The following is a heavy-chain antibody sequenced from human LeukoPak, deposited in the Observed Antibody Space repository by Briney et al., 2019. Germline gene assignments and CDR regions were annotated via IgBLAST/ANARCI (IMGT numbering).Heavy chain of an antibody. CDR2: IYYSGST. D-gene: IGHD3-10*01. Sequence: SETLSLTCSVSGGSISGYYWSWIRQPPGKGLEWIGYIYYSGSTNYNPSLKSRVTISVDTSKNQFSLKLSSVTAADTAVYYCARMYGSGSWTDYWGQGTLVTVSS. CDR1: GGSISGYY. CDR3: ARMYGSGSWTDY. V-gene: IGHV4-59*08. J-gene: IGHJ4*02.